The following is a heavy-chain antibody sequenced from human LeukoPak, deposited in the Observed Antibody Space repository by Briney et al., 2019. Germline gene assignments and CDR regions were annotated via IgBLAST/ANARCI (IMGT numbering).Heavy chain of an antibody. CDR3: AAAAAGTEY. V-gene: IGHV4-59*08. J-gene: IGHJ4*02. Sequence: SETLSLTCTVSGGSISSYYWSWIRQPPGKGLEWIGYIYYSGSTNYNPSLKSRVTISVDTSKNQFSLKLSSVTAAGTAVYYCAAAAAGTEYWGQGTLVTVSS. CDR1: GGSISSYY. CDR2: IYYSGST. D-gene: IGHD6-13*01.